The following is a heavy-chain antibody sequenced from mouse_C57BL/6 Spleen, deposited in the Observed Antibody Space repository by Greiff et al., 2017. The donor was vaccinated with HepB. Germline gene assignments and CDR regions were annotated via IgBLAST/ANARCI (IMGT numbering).Heavy chain of an antibody. CDR1: GFNIKDDY. V-gene: IGHV14-4*01. D-gene: IGHD1-1*01. CDR2: IDPENGDT. J-gene: IGHJ2*01. Sequence: EVQRVESGAELVRPGASVKLSCTASGFNIKDDYMHWVKQRPEQGLEWIGWIDPENGDTEYASKFQGKATITADTSSNTAYLQLSSLTSEDTAVYYCTTDYYGSSYWGQGTTLTVSS. CDR3: TTDYYGSSY.